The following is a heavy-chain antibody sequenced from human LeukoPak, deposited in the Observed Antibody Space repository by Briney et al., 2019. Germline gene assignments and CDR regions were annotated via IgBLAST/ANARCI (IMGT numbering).Heavy chain of an antibody. Sequence: ASVKVSCKASGGTFSSYAISWVRQAPGQGLEWMGIINPSGGSTSYAQKFQGRVTMTRDMSTSTVYMELSSLRSEDTAVYYCARVASSGWQIYDYWGQGTLVTVSS. CDR1: GGTFSSYA. J-gene: IGHJ4*02. CDR3: ARVASSGWQIYDY. V-gene: IGHV1-46*01. D-gene: IGHD6-19*01. CDR2: INPSGGST.